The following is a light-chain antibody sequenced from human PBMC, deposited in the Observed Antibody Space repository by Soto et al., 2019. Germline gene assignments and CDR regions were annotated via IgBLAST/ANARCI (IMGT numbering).Light chain of an antibody. CDR3: QQLNSYP. CDR2: AAS. J-gene: IGKJ5*01. Sequence: IQLTQSPSSLSASVGDRVTITCRASQGISSYLAWYQQKPGKAPKLLIYAASTLQSGVPSRFSGSGSGTDFTXXXSXLXPEDFATYYCQQLNSYPFGQGTRLEIK. V-gene: IGKV1-9*01. CDR1: QGISSY.